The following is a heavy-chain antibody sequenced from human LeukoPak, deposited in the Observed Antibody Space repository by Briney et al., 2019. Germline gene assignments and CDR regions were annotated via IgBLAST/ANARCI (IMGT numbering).Heavy chain of an antibody. CDR3: ARDRMTVTLTQGYFDY. CDR1: GGSISSGGYY. J-gene: IGHJ4*02. CDR2: IYYSGST. D-gene: IGHD4-17*01. V-gene: IGHV4-31*03. Sequence: SETLSLTCTVSGGSISSGGYYWSWIRQHPGKGLEWIGYIYYSGSTYYNPSPKSRVTISVDTSKNQFSLKLSSVTAADTAVYYCARDRMTVTLTQGYFDYWGQGTLVTVSS.